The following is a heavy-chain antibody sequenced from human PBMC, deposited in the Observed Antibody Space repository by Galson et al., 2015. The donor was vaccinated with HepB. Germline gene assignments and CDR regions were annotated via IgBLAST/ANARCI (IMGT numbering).Heavy chain of an antibody. D-gene: IGHD1-26*01. V-gene: IGHV3-74*01. CDR1: GFTFSSYW. J-gene: IGHJ5*02. CDR3: ARDGSGGTYSVDWFDP. CDR2: INSDGSST. Sequence: SLRLSCAASGFTFSSYWMHWVRQGPGKGLVWVSRINSDGSSTSDADSVKGRFTISRDNAKNTLYLQMNSLRVEDTAVYYCARDGSGGTYSVDWFDPWGQGTLVTVSS.